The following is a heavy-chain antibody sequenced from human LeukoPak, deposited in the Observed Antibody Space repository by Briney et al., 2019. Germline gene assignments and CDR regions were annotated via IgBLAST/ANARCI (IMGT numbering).Heavy chain of an antibody. CDR2: INPSGGST. Sequence: ASVKVSCKASGYTFTSYYMHWVRQAPGQGLEWMGIINPSGGSTSYAQKFQGRVTMTRDMSTSTVYMELSSLRSEDTAVYYCATNHDSSGYYRLHPYYFDYWGQGTLVTVSS. CDR1: GYTFTSYY. V-gene: IGHV1-46*01. D-gene: IGHD3-22*01. CDR3: ATNHDSSGYYRLHPYYFDY. J-gene: IGHJ4*02.